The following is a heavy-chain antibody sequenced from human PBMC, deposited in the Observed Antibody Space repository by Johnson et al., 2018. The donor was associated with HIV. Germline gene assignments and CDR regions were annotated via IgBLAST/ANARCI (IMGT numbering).Heavy chain of an antibody. Sequence: MVESGGGLVQPGRSLRLSCAASGFTFDDYAMHWVRQAPGKGLEWVSGISWNSGSIGYADSVKGRFTISRDNAKNSLYLQMNSLRAEDTALYYCAKDRAAAFDAFDIWGQGTMVTVSS. CDR2: ISWNSGSI. CDR1: GFTFDDYA. J-gene: IGHJ3*02. CDR3: AKDRAAAFDAFDI. V-gene: IGHV3-9*01. D-gene: IGHD6-13*01.